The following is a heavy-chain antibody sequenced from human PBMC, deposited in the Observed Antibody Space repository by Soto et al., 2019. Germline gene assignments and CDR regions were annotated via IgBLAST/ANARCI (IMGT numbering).Heavy chain of an antibody. V-gene: IGHV1-58*01. Sequence: SVKVSCKASGFTFTSSAVQWVRQARGQRLEWIGWIVVGSGNTNYAQKFQERVTITRDMSTSTAYMELSSLISEDTAVYYCARVSLRGHLLGNFDYWGQGTLVTVS. D-gene: IGHD3-10*01. J-gene: IGHJ4*02. CDR2: IVVGSGNT. CDR1: GFTFTSSA. CDR3: ARVSLRGHLLGNFDY.